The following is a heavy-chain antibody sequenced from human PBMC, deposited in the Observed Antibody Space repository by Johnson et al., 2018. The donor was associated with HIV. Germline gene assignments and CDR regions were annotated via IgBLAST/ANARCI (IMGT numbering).Heavy chain of an antibody. Sequence: AASGFTFSSYAMRWVRQTPGKGLEWVSGINWNGGRTGYADSVKGRFTISRDNSKNTLYLQMNSLRAEDTAVYYCARDLRYSGYEYAFDIWGQGTMVTVSS. CDR2: INWNGGRT. CDR3: ARDLRYSGYEYAFDI. V-gene: IGHV3-23*01. D-gene: IGHD5-12*01. J-gene: IGHJ3*02. CDR1: GFTFSSYA.